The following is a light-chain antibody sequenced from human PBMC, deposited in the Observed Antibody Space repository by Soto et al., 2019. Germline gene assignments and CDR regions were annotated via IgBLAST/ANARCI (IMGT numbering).Light chain of an antibody. CDR3: CSYAGSSTSYV. V-gene: IGLV2-8*01. CDR1: SSDVGGYNF. Sequence: QSVLTQPPSASGSPGQSVTISCTGTSSDVGGYNFVSWYQQHPGKAPKFMIYEVTKRPSGVPDRFSGSKSGNTASLTISGLQAEDEADYYCCSYAGSSTSYVFGTGTKVTVL. CDR2: EVT. J-gene: IGLJ1*01.